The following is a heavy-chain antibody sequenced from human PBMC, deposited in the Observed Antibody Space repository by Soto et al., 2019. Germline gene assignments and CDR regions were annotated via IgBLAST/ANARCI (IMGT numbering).Heavy chain of an antibody. CDR1: GFIFDDYA. CDR3: AKDMFSSSSAATFDY. Sequence: EVQLVESGGGLAQPGRSLRLSCAASGFIFDDYAMHWVRQAPGKGLEWVSGISWQSGSIRYAESVKGRFTISRDNAKNSLYLQMDSQRFEDTALYYCAKDMFSSSSAATFDYWGQGILVTVSS. V-gene: IGHV3-9*01. D-gene: IGHD6-6*01. J-gene: IGHJ4*02. CDR2: ISWQSGSI.